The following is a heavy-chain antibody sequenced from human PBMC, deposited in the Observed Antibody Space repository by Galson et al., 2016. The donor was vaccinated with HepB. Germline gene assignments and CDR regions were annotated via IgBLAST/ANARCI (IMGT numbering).Heavy chain of an antibody. CDR1: GGSISSGGSY. D-gene: IGHD5-12*01. J-gene: IGHJ6*02. CDR3: ARWIVPTIIEDLYYYGLDV. CDR2: IYYSGST. Sequence: TLSLTCTVSGGSISSGGSYWTWIRQHPGRGLEWIGYIYYSGSTFYNPSLQSRLTISVDTSKNQFSLRLSPVTAADTAVYYCARWIVPTIIEDLYYYGLDVWGQGTTVTVSS. V-gene: IGHV4-31*03.